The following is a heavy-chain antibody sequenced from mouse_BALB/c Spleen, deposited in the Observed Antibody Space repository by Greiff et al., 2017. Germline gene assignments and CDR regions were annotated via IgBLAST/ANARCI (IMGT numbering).Heavy chain of an antibody. CDR1: GYTFTSYW. CDR2: IYPGDGDT. CDR3: ARSGDYGDY. D-gene: IGHD2-4*01. V-gene: IGHV1-87*01. J-gene: IGHJ2*01. Sequence: VKLQESGAELARPGASVKLSCKASGYTFTSYWMQWVKQRPGQGLEWIGAIYPGDGDTRYTQKFKGKATLTADKSSSTAYMQLSSLASEDSAVYYCARSGDYGDYWGQGTTLTVSS.